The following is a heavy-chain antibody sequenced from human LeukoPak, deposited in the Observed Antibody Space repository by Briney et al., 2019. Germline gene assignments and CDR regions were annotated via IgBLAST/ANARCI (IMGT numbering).Heavy chain of an antibody. V-gene: IGHV3-23*01. CDR1: GFIFSDYA. J-gene: IGHJ4*02. Sequence: GGSLRLSCAASGFIFSDYAMSWVRQAPGQGLEWISTIRGSGGTTYYANSVKGRFTISRDNSKITLSLQMNSLRAEDTAIYYCAKDRADGYDALDYWGQGTLVTVSS. D-gene: IGHD5-12*01. CDR2: IRGSGGTT. CDR3: AKDRADGYDALDY.